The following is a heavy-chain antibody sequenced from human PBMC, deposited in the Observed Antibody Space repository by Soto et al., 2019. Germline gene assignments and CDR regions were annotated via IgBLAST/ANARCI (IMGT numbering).Heavy chain of an antibody. CDR1: GYTFTSYS. V-gene: IGHV1-3*01. CDR2: INAGSGDT. J-gene: IGHJ6*04. D-gene: IGHD6-13*01. Sequence: QVQLVQSGAEVKKPGAPVKVSCKASGYTFTSYSIHWVRQAPGQRLEWMGWINAGSGDTTYSQKFQGRVTITRVTSASTAYMELPSLRCEDTAVYYCARDLFNGRGKIAGSGISSGMDVWGKGTTVTVSS. CDR3: ARDLFNGRGKIAGSGISSGMDV.